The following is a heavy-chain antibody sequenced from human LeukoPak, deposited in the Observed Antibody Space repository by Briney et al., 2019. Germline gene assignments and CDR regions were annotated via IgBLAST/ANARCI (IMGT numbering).Heavy chain of an antibody. CDR2: IHYIGST. Sequence: PSEPLSLTCTVSGSSLRSYYWSWIRQPPGKGREWFGCIHYIGSTNYNPSLNSRLTTSLNTSKNQFSLKPSSVTAAETAVYYCARQGGQLWPRLDQWGEGSLVTVSS. CDR3: ARQGGQLWPRLDQ. V-gene: IGHV4-59*08. CDR1: GSSLRSYY. J-gene: IGHJ4*02. D-gene: IGHD5-18*01.